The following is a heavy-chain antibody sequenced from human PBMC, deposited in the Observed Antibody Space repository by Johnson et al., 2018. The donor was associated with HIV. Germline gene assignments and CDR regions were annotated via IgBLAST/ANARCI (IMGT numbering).Heavy chain of an antibody. CDR2: IRSKTDGGTT. CDR3: STEVTDTVTTYYNAFDV. V-gene: IGHV3-15*01. CDR1: GFTFSNAW. J-gene: IGHJ3*01. D-gene: IGHD4-11*01. Sequence: VQLVESGGGLVKPGGSLRVSCAASGFTFSNAWMNWVRQAPGKGLEWVGRIRSKTDGGTTEYAAPVKGSFTTSRDDSKNTLYLQMNSLKTEDTAVYYCSTEVTDTVTTYYNAFDVWGQGTMVTVSS.